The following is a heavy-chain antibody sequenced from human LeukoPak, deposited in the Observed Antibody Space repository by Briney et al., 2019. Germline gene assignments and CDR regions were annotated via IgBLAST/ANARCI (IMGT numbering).Heavy chain of an antibody. J-gene: IGHJ6*03. D-gene: IGHD2-2*01. Sequence: PSETLSLTCGVSGYPINNAYYWVWIRQPPGKGLEWIGSLYHPDSTYYNPSLKSRVTMSVDTSRNQFSLRLSFVTAADTAVYYCARQYDSYFYYYLDLWGTGTTVTVYS. CDR2: LYHPDST. V-gene: IGHV4-38-2*01. CDR1: GYPINNAYY. CDR3: ARQYDSYFYYYLDL.